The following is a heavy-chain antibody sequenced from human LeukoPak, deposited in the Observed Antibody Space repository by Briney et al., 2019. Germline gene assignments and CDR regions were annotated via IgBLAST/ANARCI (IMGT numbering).Heavy chain of an antibody. J-gene: IGHJ4*02. D-gene: IGHD4-17*01. CDR3: AKRALRPKNLGGVYYFDY. CDR1: GFTFSSYA. V-gene: IGHV3-23*01. Sequence: PGGSLRLSCAASGFTFSSYAMSWVRQAPGKGLEWVSAISGSGGSTYYADSVKGRFTISRDNSKNTLYLQMNSLRAEDTAVYYCAKRALRPKNLGGVYYFDYWGQGTLVTVPS. CDR2: ISGSGGST.